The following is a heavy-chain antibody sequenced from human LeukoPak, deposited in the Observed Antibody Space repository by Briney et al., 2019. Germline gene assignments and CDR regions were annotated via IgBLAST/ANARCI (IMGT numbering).Heavy chain of an antibody. Sequence: PSETLSLTCTVSGGSISSSNYYWGWIRQPPGKGLEWIGSIYHSGSTYYNPSLKSRVTISVDTSKNQFSLKLSSVTAADTAVYYCARVSSGSYLGADWFDPWGQGTLVTVSS. CDR1: GGSISSSNYY. CDR2: IYHSGST. V-gene: IGHV4-39*07. CDR3: ARVSSGSYLGADWFDP. J-gene: IGHJ5*02. D-gene: IGHD1-26*01.